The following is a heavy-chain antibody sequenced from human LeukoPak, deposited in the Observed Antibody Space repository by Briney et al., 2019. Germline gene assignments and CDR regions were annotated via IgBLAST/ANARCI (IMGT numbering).Heavy chain of an antibody. V-gene: IGHV3-21*01. J-gene: IGHJ4*02. D-gene: IGHD7-27*01. CDR2: ISSSSDYI. CDR3: ATIGDRRTGELYRIDY. Sequence: GGSLRLSCAASGFTFSSESMNWVRQAPGKGLEWVSSISSSSDYIYYADSVKGRFTISRDNSKNTLYLQMNSLRAEDAAIYYCATIGDRRTGELYRIDYWGQGTLVTVSS. CDR1: GFTFSSES.